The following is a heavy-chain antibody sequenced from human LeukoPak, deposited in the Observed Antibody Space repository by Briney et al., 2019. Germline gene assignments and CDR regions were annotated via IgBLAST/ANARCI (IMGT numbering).Heavy chain of an antibody. CDR2: ISRSSSSL. CDR3: ARGCGGGLCSTRHFDY. CDR1: GFIFSDYS. D-gene: IGHD2-21*01. Sequence: GGSLRLSCAASGFIFSDYSMSWVRQAPGKRLEWVAIISRSSSSLFYPHSVKGLFTISRDSAEKSLYLQMSSLRAEDTAVYYCARGCGGGLCSTRHFDYCGQGTLVTVSS. J-gene: IGHJ4*02. V-gene: IGHV3-21*01.